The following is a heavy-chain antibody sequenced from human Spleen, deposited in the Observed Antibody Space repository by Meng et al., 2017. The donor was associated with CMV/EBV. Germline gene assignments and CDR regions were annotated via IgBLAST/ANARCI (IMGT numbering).Heavy chain of an antibody. CDR2: IIPIVGVA. CDR1: GGTFSNYA. J-gene: IGHJ6*02. Sequence: SVKVSCKASGGTFSNYAISWVRQAPGQGLVWMGGIIPIVGVANYAQRLQGRLIITADISTSTAYMELSSLIPEDTAVYYCARESGGMDVWGQGTMVTVSS. CDR3: ARESGGMDV. V-gene: IGHV1-69*10.